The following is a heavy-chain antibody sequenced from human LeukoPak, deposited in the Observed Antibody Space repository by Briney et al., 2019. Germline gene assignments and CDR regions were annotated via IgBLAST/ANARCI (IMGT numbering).Heavy chain of an antibody. D-gene: IGHD3-9*01. CDR1: GFTFSSYG. CDR3: ARDILTGYYTVGFDY. Sequence: GGSLRLSCAASGFTFSSYGMSWVRQAPGKGLEWVSAISGSGGSTYYADSVKGRFTISRDNAKNTLYLQMNSLRAEDTAVYYCARDILTGYYTVGFDYWGQRPLVTVSS. CDR2: ISGSGGST. V-gene: IGHV3-23*01. J-gene: IGHJ4*02.